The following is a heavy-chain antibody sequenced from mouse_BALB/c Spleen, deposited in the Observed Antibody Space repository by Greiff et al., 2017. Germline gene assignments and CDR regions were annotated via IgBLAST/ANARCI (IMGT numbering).Heavy chain of an antibody. Sequence: EVQLVESGPGLVKPSQSLSLTCSVTGYSITSGYYWNWIRQFPGNKLEWMGYISYDGSNNYNPSLKNRISITRDTSKNQFFLKLNSVTTEDTATYYCARDHYDYDESLDYWGQGTTLTVSS. CDR3: ARDHYDYDESLDY. D-gene: IGHD2-4*01. CDR2: ISYDGSN. J-gene: IGHJ2*01. V-gene: IGHV3-6*02. CDR1: GYSITSGYY.